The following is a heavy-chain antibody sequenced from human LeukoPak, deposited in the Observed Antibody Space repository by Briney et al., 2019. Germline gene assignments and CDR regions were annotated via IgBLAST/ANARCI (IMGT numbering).Heavy chain of an antibody. CDR2: IYSGGST. CDR1: GFTFSSYA. D-gene: IGHD3-22*01. J-gene: IGHJ4*02. CDR3: AIITTHDADY. Sequence: GGSLRLSCAASGFTFSSYAMSWVRQAPGKGLEWVSVIYSGGSTYYADSVKGRFTISRDNSKNTLYLQMNSLRAEDTAVYYCAIITTHDADYWGQGTLVTVSS. V-gene: IGHV3-66*01.